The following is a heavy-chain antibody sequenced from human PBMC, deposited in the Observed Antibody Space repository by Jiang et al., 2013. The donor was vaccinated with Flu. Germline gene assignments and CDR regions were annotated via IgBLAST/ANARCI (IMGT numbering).Heavy chain of an antibody. Sequence: VKKPGESLKISCKGSGYSFTSYWIGWVRQMPGKGLEWMGIIYPGDSDTRYSPSFQGQVTISADKSISTAYLQWSSLKASDTAMYYCARQARLGSGYQAQARYDAFDIWGQGTMVTVSS. V-gene: IGHV5-51*01. CDR2: IYPGDSDT. CDR3: ARQARLGSGYQAQARYDAFDI. J-gene: IGHJ3*02. D-gene: IGHD3-3*01. CDR1: GYSFTSYW.